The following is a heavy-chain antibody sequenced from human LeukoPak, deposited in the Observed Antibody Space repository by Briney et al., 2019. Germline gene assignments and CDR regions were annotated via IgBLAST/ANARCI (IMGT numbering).Heavy chain of an antibody. CDR1: GGSFSGYY. CDR2: INHSGSA. CDR3: AREYSGFDY. D-gene: IGHD5-12*01. J-gene: IGHJ4*02. V-gene: IGHV4-34*01. Sequence: SETLSLTCTVHGGSFSGYYWTWIRQPPGKGLEWIGDINHSGSAKYNPSLKSRVIISVDTSKNQFSLKLTSVTAADTAVYYCAREYSGFDYWAQGTLVTVSS.